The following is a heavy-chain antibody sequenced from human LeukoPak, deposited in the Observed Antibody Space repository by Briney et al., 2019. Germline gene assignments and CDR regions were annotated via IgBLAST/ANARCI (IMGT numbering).Heavy chain of an antibody. Sequence: GGSLRLSCAASGFTFSSYAMSWVRQAPGKGLEWVSGISASGGNTYYADSVKGRFTISRDNSKNTLYLQANSLRAEDTALYYCAKWASGNYYSWGQGTLVTVSS. V-gene: IGHV3-23*01. D-gene: IGHD1-26*01. CDR3: AKWASGNYYS. CDR1: GFTFSSYA. J-gene: IGHJ4*02. CDR2: ISASGGNT.